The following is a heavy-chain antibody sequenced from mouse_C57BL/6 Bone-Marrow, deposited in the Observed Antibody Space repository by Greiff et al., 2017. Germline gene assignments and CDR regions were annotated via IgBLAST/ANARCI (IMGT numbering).Heavy chain of an antibody. CDR1: GFSLTSYG. CDR2: IWSGGST. V-gene: IGHV2-2*01. J-gene: IGHJ4*01. CDR3: ARNEKDYDVYYCAMDD. D-gene: IGHD2-4*01. Sequence: VMLVESGPGLVQPSQSLSITCTVSGFSLTSYGVHWVRQSQGKGLEWLGVIWSGGSTDYNAAFISRLSLSTDNSKRQVFFKMKSLQGDDTAIYYCARNEKDYDVYYCAMDDWGQGPSVTVCS.